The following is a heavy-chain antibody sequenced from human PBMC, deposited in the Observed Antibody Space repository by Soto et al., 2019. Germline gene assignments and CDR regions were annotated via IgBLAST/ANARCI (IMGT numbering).Heavy chain of an antibody. Sequence: QVQLQESGPGLVKPSETLSLTCTVSGGSISSYYWSWIRQPPGKGLEWIGYIYYSGSTNYNPSLKSRVTISVDTSKNQFSLKLSSVTAADTAVYYCARVYSSGWFELRHGYYYYYMDVWGKGTTVTVSS. CDR1: GGSISSYY. CDR2: IYYSGST. CDR3: ARVYSSGWFELRHGYYYYYMDV. D-gene: IGHD6-19*01. J-gene: IGHJ6*03. V-gene: IGHV4-59*01.